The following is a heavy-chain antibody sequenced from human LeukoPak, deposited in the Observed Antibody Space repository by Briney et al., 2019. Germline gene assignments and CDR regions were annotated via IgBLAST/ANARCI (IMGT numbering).Heavy chain of an antibody. J-gene: IGHJ4*02. Sequence: GGSLRLSCAASGFTFSRHWMSWVRQAPGKGLEWVATIKQDGNENYYVDSVKGRFTISRDDAKNSLYLQMNSLRVEDTALYYCVRGPHCGAYTDYFDYWGRGTLVTVSS. CDR3: VRGPHCGAYTDYFDY. CDR2: IKQDGNEN. D-gene: IGHD4-17*01. V-gene: IGHV3-7*01. CDR1: GFTFSRHW.